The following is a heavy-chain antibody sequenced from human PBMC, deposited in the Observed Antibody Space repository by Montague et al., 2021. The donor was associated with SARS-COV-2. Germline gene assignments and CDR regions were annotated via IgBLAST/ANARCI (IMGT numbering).Heavy chain of an antibody. D-gene: IGHD5-12*01. J-gene: IGHJ4*02. CDR3: ARPHSGSGAHLDN. CDR1: GGSISSGSYY. V-gene: IGHV4-61*02. CDR2: IYTSGTT. Sequence: TLSLTCTVSGGSISSGSYYWSWIRQPAGKGLEWIGSIYTSGTTDYSLSLKSRVTISVDTSKNQFSLKLTSVTAADTAVYYCARPHSGSGAHLDNWGQGSLVTVSS.